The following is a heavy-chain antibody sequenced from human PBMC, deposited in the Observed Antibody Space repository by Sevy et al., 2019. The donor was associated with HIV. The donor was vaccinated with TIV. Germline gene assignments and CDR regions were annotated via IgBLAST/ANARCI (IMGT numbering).Heavy chain of an antibody. Sequence: GGSLRLSCAASGFTFSSYAMSWVRQAPGKGLEWVSAISGSGGSTYYADSVKGRFTISRDNSKNTLYLQMNSLRAEDTAVYYCAKVGKNFWSGDDALDIWGQGTMVTVSS. V-gene: IGHV3-23*01. CDR2: ISGSGGST. J-gene: IGHJ3*02. CDR3: AKVGKNFWSGDDALDI. D-gene: IGHD3-3*01. CDR1: GFTFSSYA.